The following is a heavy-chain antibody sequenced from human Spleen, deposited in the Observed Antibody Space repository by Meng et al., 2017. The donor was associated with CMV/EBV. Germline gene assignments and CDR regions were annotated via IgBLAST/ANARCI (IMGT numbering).Heavy chain of an antibody. J-gene: IGHJ4*02. D-gene: IGHD6-19*01. CDR1: GGSISSSNW. V-gene: IGHV4-4*02. CDR3: AGFPPPGKQWLVTDY. Sequence: VQLRGSGPGLVKPSGTLSLTCAVSGGSISSSNWWSWVRQPPGKGLEWIGEIYHSGSTNYNPSLKSRVTISVDKSKNQFSLKLSSVTAADTAVYYCAGFPPPGKQWLVTDYWGQGTLVTVSS. CDR2: IYHSGST.